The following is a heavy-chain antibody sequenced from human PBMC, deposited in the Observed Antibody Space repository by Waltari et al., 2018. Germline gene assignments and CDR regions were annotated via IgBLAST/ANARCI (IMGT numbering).Heavy chain of an antibody. CDR3: ARPPGLGVVKGDDAFDI. V-gene: IGHV4-38-2*01. CDR1: GYSISSGYY. Sequence: QVQLQESGPGLVKPSETLSLTCAVSGYSISSGYYWGWIRQPPGKGLEWIGSIYHSGSTYYNPSLKSRFTISVDTSKNQFSLKLSSVTAADTAVYYCARPPGLGVVKGDDAFDIWGQGTMVIVSS. CDR2: IYHSGST. J-gene: IGHJ3*02. D-gene: IGHD3-3*01.